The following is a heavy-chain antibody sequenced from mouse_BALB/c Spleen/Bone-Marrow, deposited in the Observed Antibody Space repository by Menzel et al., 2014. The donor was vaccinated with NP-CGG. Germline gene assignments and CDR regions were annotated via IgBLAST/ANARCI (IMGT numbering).Heavy chain of an antibody. D-gene: IGHD4-1*01. V-gene: IGHV14-3*02. CDR1: GFNIKDTY. CDR2: IDPANGNT. Sequence: EVKLQESGAELVKPGASVKLSCTASGFNIKDTYMHWVKQRPEQGLEWIGRIDPANGNTKYDPKFQGKATITADTSSNTAFLQLSNMTTEDATVYYCAGWGKLGRGYFDVWGAGTTVAVSS. J-gene: IGHJ1*01. CDR3: AGWGKLGRGYFDV.